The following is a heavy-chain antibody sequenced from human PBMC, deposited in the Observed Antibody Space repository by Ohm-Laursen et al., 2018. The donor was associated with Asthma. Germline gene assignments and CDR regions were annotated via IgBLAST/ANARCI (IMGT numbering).Heavy chain of an antibody. V-gene: IGHV3-33*01. CDR1: GFTFSSYG. D-gene: IGHD4-11*01. Sequence: SSLRPSCAASGFTFSSYGMHWVRQAPGKGLEWVAVIWYDGSNKYYADSVKGRFTISRDNSKNTLYLQMNSLRAEDTAVYYCARDMDGATVTTAAIIDYWGQGTLVTVSS. J-gene: IGHJ4*02. CDR3: ARDMDGATVTTAAIIDY. CDR2: IWYDGSNK.